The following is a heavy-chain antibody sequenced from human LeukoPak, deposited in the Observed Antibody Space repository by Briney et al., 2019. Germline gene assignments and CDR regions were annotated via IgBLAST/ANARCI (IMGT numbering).Heavy chain of an antibody. Sequence: GTSLRPSCGVSGFSIGNHGMHWIRQAPDKGLEWVAMISHDGGAKYYGDSVKGQLTISRDNSDNTLYLQMNSLRVEDTAVYYCARDWGSSGWYNWFDPWGQGILVTVSS. CDR1: GFSIGNHG. D-gene: IGHD3-16*01. CDR2: ISHDGGAK. CDR3: ARDWGSSGWYNWFDP. J-gene: IGHJ5*02. V-gene: IGHV3-30*03.